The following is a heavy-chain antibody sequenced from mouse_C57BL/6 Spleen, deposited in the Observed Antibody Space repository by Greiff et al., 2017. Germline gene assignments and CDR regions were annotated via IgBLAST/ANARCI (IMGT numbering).Heavy chain of an antibody. V-gene: IGHV1-7*01. D-gene: IGHD2-3*01. Sequence: QVQLKESGAELAKPGASVKLSCKASGYTFTSYWMHWVKQRPGQGLEWIGYINPSSGYTKYNQKFKDKATLTADKSSSTAYMQLSSLTYEDSAVYYCARGDYDGYYGFAYWGQGTLVTVSA. CDR1: GYTFTSYW. CDR3: ARGDYDGYYGFAY. J-gene: IGHJ3*01. CDR2: INPSSGYT.